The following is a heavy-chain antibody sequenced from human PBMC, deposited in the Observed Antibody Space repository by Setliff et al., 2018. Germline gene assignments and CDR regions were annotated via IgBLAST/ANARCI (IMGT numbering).Heavy chain of an antibody. J-gene: IGHJ4*02. CDR2: INPGGGSA. V-gene: IGHV1-46*01. D-gene: IGHD6-13*01. CDR3: ARGGMAAAGRKGVFEY. Sequence: GASVKVSCKASGYGLTTYYMHWVRQAPGQGLEWMGIINPGGGSASYAQKFQSRVTMTRDTSTSTFYMELSMLRSGDTAVYYCARGGMAAAGRKGVFEYWGQGTQVTVSS. CDR1: GYGLTTYY.